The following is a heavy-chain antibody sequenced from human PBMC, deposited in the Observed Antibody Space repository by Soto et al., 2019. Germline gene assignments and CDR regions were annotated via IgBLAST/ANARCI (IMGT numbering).Heavy chain of an antibody. CDR3: ARDFYSGSYYGTEYFQH. J-gene: IGHJ1*01. CDR1: GFTFSSYG. Sequence: PGGSLRLSCAASGFTFSSYGMHWVRQAPGNGLEWVAVIWYDGSNKYYADSVKGRFTISRDNSKNTLYLQMNSLRVEDTAVYYCARDFYSGSYYGTEYFQHWGQGTLVTVSS. V-gene: IGHV3-33*01. CDR2: IWYDGSNK. D-gene: IGHD1-26*01.